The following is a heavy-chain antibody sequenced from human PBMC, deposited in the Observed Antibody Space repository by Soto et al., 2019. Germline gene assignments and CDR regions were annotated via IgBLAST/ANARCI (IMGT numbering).Heavy chain of an antibody. CDR3: ARGTPTPGIDS. D-gene: IGHD1-26*01. V-gene: IGHV3-11*01. J-gene: IGHJ4*02. CDR2: ISSSGVTT. CDR1: GFTFSDYY. Sequence: GGSLRLSCAAAGFTFSDYYMNWIRQAPGQGLEWVSYISSSGVTTYYADSVKGRFTISRDNAKNSLYLQMNSLRAEDTAVYYCARGTPTPGIDSWGQGXLVAVSS.